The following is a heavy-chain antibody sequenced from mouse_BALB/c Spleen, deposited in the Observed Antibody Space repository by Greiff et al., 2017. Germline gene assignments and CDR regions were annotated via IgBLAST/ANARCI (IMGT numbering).Heavy chain of an antibody. J-gene: IGHJ2*01. V-gene: IGHV5-6-3*01. Sequence: EVKLMESGGGLVQPGGSLKLSCAASGFTFSSYGMSWVRQTPDKRLELVATINSNGGSTYYPDSVKGRFTISRDNAKNTLYLQMSSLKSEDTAMYYCAREKNSPFDYWGQGTTLTVSA. CDR3: AREKNSPFDY. CDR2: INSNGGST. CDR1: GFTFSSYG.